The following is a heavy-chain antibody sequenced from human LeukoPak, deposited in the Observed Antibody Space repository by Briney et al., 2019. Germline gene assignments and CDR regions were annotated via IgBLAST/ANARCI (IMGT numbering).Heavy chain of an antibody. CDR3: AKGYYGNYVAVDY. J-gene: IGHJ4*02. V-gene: IGHV3-23*01. Sequence: GGSLRLSCAASGFTFSSYAMIWVRQAPGKGLDWVSSISDNGDDTYYADSVKGRFTISRDKSANTLYLQMNSLRADDTAVYYCAKGYYGNYVAVDYWGQGTLVTVSS. CDR2: ISDNGDDT. D-gene: IGHD4-11*01. CDR1: GFTFSSYA.